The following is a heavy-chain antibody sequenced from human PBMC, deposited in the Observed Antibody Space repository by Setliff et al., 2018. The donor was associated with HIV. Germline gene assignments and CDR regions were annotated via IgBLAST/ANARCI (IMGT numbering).Heavy chain of an antibody. CDR1: GGSFSGYY. D-gene: IGHD3-16*02. V-gene: IGHV4-34*01. CDR3: ARHKDSDYVWGSYRPDGFDI. Sequence: SETLSLTCAVYGGSFSGYYWSWIRQPPGKGLEWIGEINHSGSTNYNPSLKSRVTISVDTSKNQFYLNLNSVTDADTALYYCARHKDSDYVWGSYRPDGFDIWGQGTTVTVSS. J-gene: IGHJ3*02. CDR2: INHSGST.